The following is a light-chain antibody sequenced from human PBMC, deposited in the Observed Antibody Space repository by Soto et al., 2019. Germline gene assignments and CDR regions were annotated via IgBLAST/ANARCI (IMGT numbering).Light chain of an antibody. CDR1: QGISSY. J-gene: IGKJ5*01. CDR2: AAS. V-gene: IGKV1-9*01. Sequence: IQLTQSPSSLSASVGDRVTITCRASQGISSYLAWYQQKPGKAPKLLIYAASTLQSGVPSRFSGSGSGTDFTLTISSLLPEDFATYYCHQLNSYPITFGQGTRLEIK. CDR3: HQLNSYPIT.